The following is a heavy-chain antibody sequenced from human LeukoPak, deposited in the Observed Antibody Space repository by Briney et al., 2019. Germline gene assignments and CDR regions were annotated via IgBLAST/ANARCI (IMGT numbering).Heavy chain of an antibody. Sequence: KPSETLSLTCTVSGGSISSYYWSWIRQPPGKGLEWIGYIYYSGSTNYNPSLKSRVTISVDTSKNQFSLKLSSVTAADTAVYYCAKYSSSWNVLDYWGQGTLVTVSS. CDR3: AKYSSSWNVLDY. CDR2: IYYSGST. J-gene: IGHJ4*02. D-gene: IGHD6-13*01. CDR1: GGSISSYY. V-gene: IGHV4-59*01.